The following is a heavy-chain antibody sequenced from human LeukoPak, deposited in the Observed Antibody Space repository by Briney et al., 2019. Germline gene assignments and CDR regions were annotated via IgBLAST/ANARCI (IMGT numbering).Heavy chain of an antibody. J-gene: IGHJ4*02. CDR1: GFTFTSYG. Sequence: GGSLRLSCAASGFTFTSYGMHWVRQSPGKGLEWVALITYDGYYKYHSDSVKDRFTISSDTSKNTLYLQMNSLRAEDTAVYYCARDLSPVVRASPMGYWGQGTLVTVSS. CDR2: ITYDGYYK. V-gene: IGHV3-30*03. D-gene: IGHD3-10*01. CDR3: ARDLSPVVRASPMGY.